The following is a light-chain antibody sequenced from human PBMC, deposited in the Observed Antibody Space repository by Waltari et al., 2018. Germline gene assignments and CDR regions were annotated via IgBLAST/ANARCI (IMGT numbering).Light chain of an antibody. Sequence: QSALTQPASVSGSPGQSITISCTGTRSDVGGYDYVSWCQQHPGKAPKLLLYYVSDRPSGVSHRFSCSTSGNTASLTISGLQAEDEADYYCSSYTSTLYVFGTGTKVNVL. V-gene: IGLV2-14*03. CDR3: SSYTSTLYV. J-gene: IGLJ1*01. CDR2: YVS. CDR1: RSDVGGYDY.